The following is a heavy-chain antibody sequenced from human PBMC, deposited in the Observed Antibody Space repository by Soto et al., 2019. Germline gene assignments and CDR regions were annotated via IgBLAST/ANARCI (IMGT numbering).Heavy chain of an antibody. J-gene: IGHJ6*03. CDR1: GFTVSRNY. Sequence: GGSLRLSCAASGFTVSRNYMSWVRQAPGKGLEWVSVIYSGGSTYYADSVKGRFTISRDNSKNTLYLQMNSLRAEDTAVYYCARVRVVRRRSSYYYMDVWGKGTTVTVSS. D-gene: IGHD6-25*01. CDR3: ARVRVVRRRSSYYYMDV. V-gene: IGHV3-66*01. CDR2: IYSGGST.